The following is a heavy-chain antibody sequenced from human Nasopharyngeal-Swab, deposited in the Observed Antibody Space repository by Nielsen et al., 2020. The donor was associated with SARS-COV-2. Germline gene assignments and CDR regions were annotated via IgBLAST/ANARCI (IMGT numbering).Heavy chain of an antibody. CDR1: GFTFSSYA. J-gene: IGHJ4*02. CDR3: ARDQAARLSHAGY. D-gene: IGHD6-6*01. CDR2: ISYDGSNK. V-gene: IGHV3-30*04. Sequence: GESLKISCAASGFTFSSYAMHWVRQAPGKGLEWVAVISYDGSNKYYADSVKGRFTISRDNSKNTLYLQMNSLRAEDTAVYYCARDQAARLSHAGYWGQGTLVTVSS.